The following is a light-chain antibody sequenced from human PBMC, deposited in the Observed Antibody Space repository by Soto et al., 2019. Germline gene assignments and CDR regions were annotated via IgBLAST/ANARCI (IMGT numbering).Light chain of an antibody. CDR3: HQYGSSPPYT. CDR2: GSS. CDR1: QSVNNNY. V-gene: IGKV3-20*01. J-gene: IGKJ2*01. Sequence: VLTQSPGTLSLSPGERATLSCRASQSVNNNYLAWYQQRPGQAPRLLIYGSSDRATGIPDRFSGSGSGTDFTLTISRLEPDDFAVYYCHQYGSSPPYTFGQGTKLEI.